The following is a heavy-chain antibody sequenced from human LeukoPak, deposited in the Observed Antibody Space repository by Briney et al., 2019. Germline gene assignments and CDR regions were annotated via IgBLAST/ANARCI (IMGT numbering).Heavy chain of an antibody. CDR3: ARRTEDGSFDP. D-gene: IGHD6-25*01. J-gene: IGHJ5*02. CDR1: GYSFMNYW. V-gene: IGHV5-51*01. CDR2: IYPGDSDS. Sequence: GESLKISCKAFGYSFMNYWIGWVRQMPGKGLEWMRFIYPGDSDSRFSPSFQGQVTMSADKSISTAYLQWSSLKASDTAMYFCARRTEDGSFDPWGQGTLVTVSS.